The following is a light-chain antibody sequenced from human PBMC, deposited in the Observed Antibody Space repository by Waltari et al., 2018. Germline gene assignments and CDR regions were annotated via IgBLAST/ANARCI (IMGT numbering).Light chain of an antibody. V-gene: IGKV1-39*01. CDR2: AAS. CDR1: QSISSY. J-gene: IGKJ2*01. CDR3: QQSYSILYT. Sequence: DIQMTQSPSSLSASVGDRVTITCRASQSISSYLNWYQQKPGKAPKLLIYAASSLQSGVPSRFSCSGSGTDFTLTISSLQPEDFATYYCQQSYSILYTFGQGTKLEIK.